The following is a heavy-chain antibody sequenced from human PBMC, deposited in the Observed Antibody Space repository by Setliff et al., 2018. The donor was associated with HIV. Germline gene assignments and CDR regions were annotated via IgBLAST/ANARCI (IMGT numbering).Heavy chain of an antibody. D-gene: IGHD3-10*01. J-gene: IGHJ4*02. CDR2: IYPSTSA. Sequence: SSETLSLTCTVSGGSFSSYHWSWIRHPAGKGLEWIGYIYPSTSANYNPSLKSRVRILLDTSKNQFSLRLTSVTAADTAVYFCARRPMVRGFGRYYFDYWGQGTLVTVSS. V-gene: IGHV4-4*09. CDR1: GGSFSSYH. CDR3: ARRPMVRGFGRYYFDY.